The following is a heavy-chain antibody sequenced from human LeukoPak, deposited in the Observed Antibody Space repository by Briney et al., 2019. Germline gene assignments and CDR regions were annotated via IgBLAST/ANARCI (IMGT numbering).Heavy chain of an antibody. V-gene: IGHV4-59*01. CDR3: ARALTIFGVVPMDV. D-gene: IGHD3-3*01. CDR1: GGSISSYY. J-gene: IGHJ6*03. CDR2: IYYSGST. Sequence: SETLSLTCTVSGGSISSYYWSWIRQPPGKGLEWIGYIYYSGSTNYNPSLKSRVTISVDTSKNQFSLKLSSVTAADTAVYYCARALTIFGVVPMDVWGKGTTVTVSS.